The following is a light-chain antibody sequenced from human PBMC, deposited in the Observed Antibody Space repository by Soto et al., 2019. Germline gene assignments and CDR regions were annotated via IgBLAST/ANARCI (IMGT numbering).Light chain of an antibody. CDR1: QSVSSN. J-gene: IGKJ2*01. V-gene: IGKV3-15*01. Sequence: EIVMTQSPATLSVSPGERATLSCRASQSVSSNLGWYQQKPGQAPRLLIYGASTRATGIPARFSGSGSGTEITLTISSLQSEDFGVYYCQQYNNWLYTFGQGTKLQIK. CDR3: QQYNNWLYT. CDR2: GAS.